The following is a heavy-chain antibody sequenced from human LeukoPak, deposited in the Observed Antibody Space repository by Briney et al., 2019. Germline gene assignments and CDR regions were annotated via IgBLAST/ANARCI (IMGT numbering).Heavy chain of an antibody. Sequence: PSETLSLTCTVSGYSISSGYYWGWIRQPPGKGLEWIGSIYHSGSTYYNPSLKSRVTISVDTSKNQFSLKLSSVTAADTAVYYCARHGGVVRGEGNDAFDIWGQGTMVTVSS. CDR1: GYSISSGYY. D-gene: IGHD3-10*01. V-gene: IGHV4-38-2*02. J-gene: IGHJ3*02. CDR3: ARHGGVVRGEGNDAFDI. CDR2: IYHSGST.